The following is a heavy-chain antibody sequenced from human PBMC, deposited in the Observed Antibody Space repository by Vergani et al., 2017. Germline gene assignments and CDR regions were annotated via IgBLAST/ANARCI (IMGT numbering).Heavy chain of an antibody. Sequence: EVQLLESGGGLVQPGGSLRLSCSASGFTFSSYALSWVHQAPGKGLEWVSAISGSGGSTYYADSVKGRFTISRDNAKNSLYLQMNSLRAEDTAVYYCARGGYSYGPTIDYWGQGTLVTVSA. J-gene: IGHJ4*02. CDR3: ARGGYSYGPTIDY. CDR2: ISGSGGST. V-gene: IGHV3-23*01. D-gene: IGHD5-18*01. CDR1: GFTFSSYA.